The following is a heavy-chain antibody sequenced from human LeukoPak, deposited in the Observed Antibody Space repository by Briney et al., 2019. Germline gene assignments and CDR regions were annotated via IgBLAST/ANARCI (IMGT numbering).Heavy chain of an antibody. Sequence: SVKVSCKASGGTSSSYAISWVRQAPGQGLEWMGGIIPIFGTANYAQKFQGRVTITADESTSTAYMELSSLRSEDTAVYYCARLPGGERDYDFWSGYYDYYYYGMDVWGQGTTVTVSS. CDR3: ARLPGGERDYDFWSGYYDYYYYGMDV. D-gene: IGHD3-3*01. CDR2: IIPIFGTA. CDR1: GGTSSSYA. J-gene: IGHJ6*02. V-gene: IGHV1-69*01.